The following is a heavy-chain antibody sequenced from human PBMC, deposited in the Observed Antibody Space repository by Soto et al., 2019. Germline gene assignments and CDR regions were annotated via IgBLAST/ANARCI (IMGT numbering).Heavy chain of an antibody. CDR3: AKEPRLQLAY. Sequence: EVHLLESGGGLVQPGGSLRLSCTASGFPFGNYAMYWVRQAPGKGLEWVSGISGGGGGTNYADTVKGRFTVSRDNSRNTMYLQMNSLRAEDTAVYYCAKEPRLQLAYWGQGTLVTVSS. CDR2: ISGGGGGT. D-gene: IGHD1-1*01. CDR1: GFPFGNYA. V-gene: IGHV3-23*01. J-gene: IGHJ4*02.